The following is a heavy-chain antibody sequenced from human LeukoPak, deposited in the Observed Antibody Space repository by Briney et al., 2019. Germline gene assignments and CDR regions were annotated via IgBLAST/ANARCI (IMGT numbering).Heavy chain of an antibody. D-gene: IGHD2-15*01. CDR2: FDPEDGET. V-gene: IGHV1-24*01. CDR1: GYTLTELS. Sequence: ASVKVSCKVSGYTLTELSMHWVRQAPGKGPEWMGGFDPEDGETIYAQKFQGRVTMTEDTSTDTAYMELSSLRSEDTAVYYCATEYGPLGYCSGGSCYLNYGMDVRGQGTTVTVSS. J-gene: IGHJ6*02. CDR3: ATEYGPLGYCSGGSCYLNYGMDV.